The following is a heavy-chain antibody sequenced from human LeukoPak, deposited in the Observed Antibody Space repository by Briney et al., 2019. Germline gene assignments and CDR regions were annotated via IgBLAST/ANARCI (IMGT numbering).Heavy chain of an antibody. CDR3: ARDRGGGYSYGSIQYFDY. CDR1: GGSISSGAYY. D-gene: IGHD5-18*01. Sequence: SQTLSLTCTVSGGSISSGAYYWSWIRQHPGKGLEWIGYIYYSGSTYYNPSLKSRGTMSVDTSQNQFSLRLSFVTAADTAVYYCARDRGGGYSYGSIQYFDYWGQGTLVTVSS. J-gene: IGHJ4*02. V-gene: IGHV4-31*03. CDR2: IYYSGST.